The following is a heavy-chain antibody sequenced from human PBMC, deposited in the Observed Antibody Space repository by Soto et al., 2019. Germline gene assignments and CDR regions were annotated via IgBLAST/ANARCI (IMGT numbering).Heavy chain of an antibody. J-gene: IGHJ4*02. CDR1: GGSISSYY. CDR2: IYYSGST. CDR3: ARVDSHGGFFDY. V-gene: IGHV4-59*01. Sequence: PSETLSLTCTVSGGSISSYYWSWIRQPPGKGLEWIGYIYYSGSTNYNPSLKSRVTISVDTSKNQFSLKLSSVTAADMAVYHCARVDSHGGFFDYWGQGTLVTVSS. D-gene: IGHD3-10*01.